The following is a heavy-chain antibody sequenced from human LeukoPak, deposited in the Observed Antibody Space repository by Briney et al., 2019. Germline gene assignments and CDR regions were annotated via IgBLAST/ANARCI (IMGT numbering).Heavy chain of an antibody. CDR2: INAGNGNT. D-gene: IGHD3-10*01. CDR1: GYTFTSYG. V-gene: IGHV1-3*01. J-gene: IGHJ3*02. CDR3: ARDKSVLLFLEAFDI. Sequence: ASVKVSCKASGYTFTSYGIRWVRQAPGQRLEWMGWINAGNGNTKYSQKFQGRVTITRDTSASTAYMELSSLRSEDTAVYYCARDKSVLLFLEAFDIWGQGTMVTVSS.